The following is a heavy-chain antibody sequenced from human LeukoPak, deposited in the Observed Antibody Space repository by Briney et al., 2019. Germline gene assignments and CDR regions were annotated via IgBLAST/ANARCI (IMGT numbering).Heavy chain of an antibody. CDR2: IRSKAYGGTA. D-gene: IGHD2-2*01. V-gene: IGHV3-49*04. CDR3: TRCGCSSTSCPRPYYYYYYMDV. J-gene: IGHJ6*03. CDR1: GFTFSSYE. Sequence: QPGGSLRLSCAASGFTFSSYEMNWVRQAPGKGLEWVGFIRSKAYGGTAEYAASVKGRFTISRDDSKSIAYLQMNSLKTEDTAVYYCTRCGCSSTSCPRPYYYYYYMDVWGKGTTVTISS.